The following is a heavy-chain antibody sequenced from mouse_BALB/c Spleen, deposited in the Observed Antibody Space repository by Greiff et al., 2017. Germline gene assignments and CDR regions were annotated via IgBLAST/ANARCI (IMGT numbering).Heavy chain of an antibody. CDR2: ISSGSSTI. Sequence: EVQGVESGGGLVQPGGSRKLSCAASGFTFSSFGMHWVRQAPEKGLEWVAYISSGSSTIYYADTVKGRFTISRDNPKNTLFLQMTSLRSEDTAMYYCAREDYDDAMDYWGQGTSVTVSS. CDR1: GFTFSSFG. J-gene: IGHJ4*01. CDR3: AREDYDDAMDY. V-gene: IGHV5-17*02. D-gene: IGHD2-4*01.